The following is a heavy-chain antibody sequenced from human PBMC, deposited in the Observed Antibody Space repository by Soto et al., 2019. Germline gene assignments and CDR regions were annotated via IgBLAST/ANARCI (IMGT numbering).Heavy chain of an antibody. D-gene: IGHD3-22*01. V-gene: IGHV4-31*03. Sequence: QVQLQESGPGLVKPSQTLSLTCTVSGGSISSGGYYWSWIRQHPGKGLACIGYIYYRGTTYYNPSLKSRVTISVDTCKHQVSLKLSSVTAADTAVYDCARDRGYDSSGYKGPGWFDPWGQGTLVTVSS. CDR3: ARDRGYDSSGYKGPGWFDP. J-gene: IGHJ5*02. CDR2: IYYRGTT. CDR1: GGSISSGGYY.